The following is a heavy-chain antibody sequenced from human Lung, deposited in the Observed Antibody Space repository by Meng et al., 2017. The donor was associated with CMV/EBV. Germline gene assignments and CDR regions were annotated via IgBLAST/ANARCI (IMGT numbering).Heavy chain of an antibody. CDR1: GYTLGSYD. J-gene: IGHJ4*02. CDR3: ASGTPGRSYCDY. CDR2: FVNYVDT. Sequence: VQHLLSEPDVKNPAASVRVSCKASGYTLGSYDSCGVRQAPEQGLEWMGWFVNYVDTYPAPKFQGRVTMTTDTHTNTAFMELRSLTSDDTAVYYCASGTPGRSYCDYWGQGTLVTVSS. V-gene: IGHV1-18*01. D-gene: IGHD2-15*01.